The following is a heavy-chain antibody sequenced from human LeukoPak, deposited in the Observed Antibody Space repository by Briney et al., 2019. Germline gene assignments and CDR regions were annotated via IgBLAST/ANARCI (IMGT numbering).Heavy chain of an antibody. CDR2: ISSSSSNM. Sequence: PGGSLRLSCAASGFTFSTYSMNWVRQAPGKGLEWVSYISSSSSNMYYADSVRGRFTISRDSAKDSLYLQMNSLRDEDTAVYYCTRGYDSGVYWGTFDIWGQGTMVTVSS. D-gene: IGHD3-22*01. J-gene: IGHJ3*02. V-gene: IGHV3-48*02. CDR1: GFTFSTYS. CDR3: TRGYDSGVYWGTFDI.